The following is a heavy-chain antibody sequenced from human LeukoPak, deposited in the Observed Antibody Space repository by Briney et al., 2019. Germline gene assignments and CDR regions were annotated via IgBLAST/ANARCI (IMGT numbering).Heavy chain of an antibody. Sequence: PGGSLRLSCAASGFTFSSYGMHWVRQAPGKGLEWVAFIRYDGSNKYYADSVKGRFTISRDNSKSTLYLQMNSLRAEDTAVYYCARGHDRSGYYYETYDYWGQGTLVTVSS. CDR1: GFTFSSYG. V-gene: IGHV3-30*02. J-gene: IGHJ4*02. D-gene: IGHD3-22*01. CDR2: IRYDGSNK. CDR3: ARGHDRSGYYYETYDY.